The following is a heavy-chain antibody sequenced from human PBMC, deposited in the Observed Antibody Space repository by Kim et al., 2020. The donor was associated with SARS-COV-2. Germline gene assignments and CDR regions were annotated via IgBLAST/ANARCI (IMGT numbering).Heavy chain of an antibody. J-gene: IGHJ3*01. CDR2: IRCSGSST. Sequence: GGSLRLSCAASGFTFSSYSMSWVRQAPGKGLEWVAVIRCSGSSTYYADSVKGRFTISRDNSKNTLYLQMNSLRAADTAMYYCAGDNVNNFDFLGQGTMVT. CDR1: GFTFSSYS. V-gene: IGHV3-23*01. CDR3: AGDNVNNFDF.